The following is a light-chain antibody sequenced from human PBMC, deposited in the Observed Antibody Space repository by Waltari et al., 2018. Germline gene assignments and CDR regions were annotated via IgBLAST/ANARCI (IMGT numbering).Light chain of an antibody. CDR1: SSNIGSNT. V-gene: IGLV1-44*01. J-gene: IGLJ3*02. CDR3: ALWDDSLNAWI. Sequence: QSVLTQPPSASGTPGQRVTISCSGGSSNIGSNTVTWYQDPPGTAPKPLIYSDDQRPSGVPDRFSGSRSGTSGYLAISGLQSEDEADYYCALWDDSLNAWIFGGGTRLTVL. CDR2: SDD.